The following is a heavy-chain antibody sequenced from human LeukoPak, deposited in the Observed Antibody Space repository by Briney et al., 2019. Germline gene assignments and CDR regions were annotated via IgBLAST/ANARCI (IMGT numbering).Heavy chain of an antibody. CDR3: ARTVGYGGNPWGAFDI. Sequence: GGSLRLSWAPSGVTLSSNYMSWVRQAPGKGLEWVSVIYSGGSTYYADSVKGRFTISRDNSKNTLYLQMNSLRAEDTAVYYCARTVGYGGNPWGAFDIWGQGTMVTVSS. CDR2: IYSGGST. V-gene: IGHV3-66*01. D-gene: IGHD4-23*01. J-gene: IGHJ3*02. CDR1: GVTLSSNY.